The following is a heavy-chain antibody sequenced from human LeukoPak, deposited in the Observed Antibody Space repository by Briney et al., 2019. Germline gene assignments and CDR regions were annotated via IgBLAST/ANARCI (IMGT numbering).Heavy chain of an antibody. V-gene: IGHV4-59*01. CDR3: ARDTSSGLDY. CDR1: GGSMSSYY. CDR2: IYNSGIN. Sequence: KPSETLSLTCTVSGGSMSSYYWNWIRQAPGKGLEWIGYIYNSGINKYNPSLKSRVTISVDTSKNQLSLKLNSVTAADTAVYYCARDTSSGLDYWGQGTLVTVSS. J-gene: IGHJ4*02. D-gene: IGHD6-19*01.